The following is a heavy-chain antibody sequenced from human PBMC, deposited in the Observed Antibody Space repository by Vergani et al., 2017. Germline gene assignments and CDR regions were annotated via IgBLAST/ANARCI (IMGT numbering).Heavy chain of an antibody. J-gene: IGHJ6*01. Sequence: QVQLVQSGAEVKKPGASVKVSCKASGYTFTSYYMHWVRPAPGQGLEWMGIINPSGGSTSYAQKFQGRVTMTRDTSTSTVYMELSSLRSEDTAVYYCARDLMRRFLEWFVEDYYYDGMDVWGQGTTVTVSS. V-gene: IGHV1-46*01. CDR2: INPSGGST. CDR3: ARDLMRRFLEWFVEDYYYDGMDV. CDR1: GYTFTSYY. D-gene: IGHD3-3*01.